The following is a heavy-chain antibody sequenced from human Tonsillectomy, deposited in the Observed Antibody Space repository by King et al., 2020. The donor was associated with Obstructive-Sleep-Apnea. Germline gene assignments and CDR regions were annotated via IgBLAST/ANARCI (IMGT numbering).Heavy chain of an antibody. J-gene: IGHJ3*02. D-gene: IGHD3-3*01. V-gene: IGHV4-4*02. Sequence: VQLQESGPGLVKPSETLSLTCAVSGDSISSRNWWSWVRRPPGKGLEGIGEINDRGGTNYNPSLKGRPTLSLDKSKNQFSLKQGSVTAADTAVYYCAGASDYDFWSGSRNDAFDIWGQGTMVTVSS. CDR1: GDSISSRNW. CDR3: AGASDYDFWSGSRNDAFDI. CDR2: INDRGGT.